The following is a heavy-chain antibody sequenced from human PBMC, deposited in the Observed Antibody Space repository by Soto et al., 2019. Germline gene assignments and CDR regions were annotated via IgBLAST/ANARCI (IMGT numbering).Heavy chain of an antibody. CDR2: IYYSGST. J-gene: IGHJ4*02. D-gene: IGHD3-10*01. Sequence: LSRSCTVSGGSISSYYWSWIRQPPGKGLEWMGYIYYSGSTNYNPPLKSRVTISVDTSKNQFSLKLSSVTAADTAVYYCARAPLWFGESPPFFDYWGQGTLVTVSS. CDR3: ARAPLWFGESPPFFDY. V-gene: IGHV4-59*01. CDR1: GGSISSYY.